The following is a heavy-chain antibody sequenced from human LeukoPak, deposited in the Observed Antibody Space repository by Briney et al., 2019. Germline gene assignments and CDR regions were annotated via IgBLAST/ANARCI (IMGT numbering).Heavy chain of an antibody. J-gene: IGHJ6*02. Sequence: GGSLRLSCAASGFTLADYGMSWVRQAPGKGLEWVSGISCNGGRTGHADSVKGRFTISRDNAKNSLYLQMNSLRAEDTALYYCARQTAMAKYYYYGMDVWGQGTTVTVSS. V-gene: IGHV3-20*04. CDR1: GFTLADYG. CDR2: ISCNGGRT. D-gene: IGHD5-18*01. CDR3: ARQTAMAKYYYYGMDV.